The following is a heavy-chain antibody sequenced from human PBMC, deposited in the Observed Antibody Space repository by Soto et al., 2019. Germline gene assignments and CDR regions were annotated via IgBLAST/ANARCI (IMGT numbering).Heavy chain of an antibody. CDR2: FDPEDGET. Sequence: ASVKVSCKVSGYTLTELSMHWVRQAPGKGLEWMGGFDPEDGETIYAQKFQGRVTMTEDTSTDTAYMELSSLRSEDTAVYYCATADPRLDIVVVVAATSGAFDIWGQGTMVTVSS. CDR3: ATADPRLDIVVVVAATSGAFDI. J-gene: IGHJ3*02. V-gene: IGHV1-24*01. D-gene: IGHD2-15*01. CDR1: GYTLTELS.